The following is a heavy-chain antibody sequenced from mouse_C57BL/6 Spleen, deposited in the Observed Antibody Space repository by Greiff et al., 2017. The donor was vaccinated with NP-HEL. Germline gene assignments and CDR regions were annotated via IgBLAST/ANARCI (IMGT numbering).Heavy chain of an antibody. D-gene: IGHD1-1*01. CDR1: GFTFSDYG. J-gene: IGHJ1*03. CDR3: ARGGSSRWWYFDV. Sequence: EVHLVESGGGLVKPGGSLKLSCAASGFTFSDYGMHWVRQTPEKGLEWVAYISSGSSTIYYADTVKGRFTISRDNAKNTLFLQMTSLRSEDTAMYDCARGGSSRWWYFDVWGTGTTVTVSS. CDR2: ISSGSSTI. V-gene: IGHV5-17*01.